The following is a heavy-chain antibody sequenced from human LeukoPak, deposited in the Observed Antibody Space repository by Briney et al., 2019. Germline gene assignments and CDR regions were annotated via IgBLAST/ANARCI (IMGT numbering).Heavy chain of an antibody. J-gene: IGHJ5*02. V-gene: IGHV4-34*01. CDR1: GGSLNGHY. CDR2: GSDSGGT. Sequence: SETLSLTCAVYGGSLNGHYWSWIRQPPGMGLEWIGEGSDSGGTKFNPSLKSRVTISADTSKNQFSLKLSSVTAADTAVYYCAKNGQSGFSFDPWGQGTLVTVSS. CDR3: AKNGQSGFSFDP. D-gene: IGHD2-8*01.